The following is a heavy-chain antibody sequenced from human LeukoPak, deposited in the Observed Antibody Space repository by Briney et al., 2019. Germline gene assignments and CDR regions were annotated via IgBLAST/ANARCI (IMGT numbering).Heavy chain of an antibody. CDR3: ARDIQYYDSSGYYYLNYFDY. J-gene: IGHJ4*02. Sequence: PGGSLRLSCAASGFTFSDYYMSWIRQAPGKGLEWVSYISSSGSSTYYADSVKGRFTISRDNAKNSLYLQMNSLRAEDTAVYYCARDIQYYDSSGYYYLNYFDYWGQGTLVTVSS. CDR2: ISSSGSST. D-gene: IGHD3-22*01. CDR1: GFTFSDYY. V-gene: IGHV3-11*04.